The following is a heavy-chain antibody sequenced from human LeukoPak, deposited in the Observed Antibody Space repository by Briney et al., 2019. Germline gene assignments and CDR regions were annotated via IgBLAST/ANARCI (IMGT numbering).Heavy chain of an antibody. CDR1: GFTFSSYE. CDR3: ARGRQNSGSYSDAFDI. Sequence: GGSLRLSCAASGFTFSSYEMNWVRQAPGKGLEWVSYISSSGSTIYYADSVKGRFTISRDNAKNSLYLQMNSLRAEDTAVYYCARGRQNSGSYSDAFDIWGQGTMVTVSS. V-gene: IGHV3-48*03. CDR2: ISSSGSTI. J-gene: IGHJ3*02. D-gene: IGHD1-26*01.